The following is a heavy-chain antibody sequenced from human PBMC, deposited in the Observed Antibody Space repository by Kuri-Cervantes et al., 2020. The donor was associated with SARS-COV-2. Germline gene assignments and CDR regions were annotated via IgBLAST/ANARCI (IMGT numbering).Heavy chain of an antibody. D-gene: IGHD6-19*01. CDR2: IIPIFGTA. CDR3: ARDFGGPGYLPAVGFDY. J-gene: IGHJ4*02. V-gene: IGHV1-69*13. CDR1: GGTFSSYA. Sequence: SVKVSCKASGGTFSSYAISWVRQAPGQGLDWMGRIIPIFGTANYAQKFQGRVTITADESTSTAYMELSSLRSEDTAVYYCARDFGGPGYLPAVGFDYWGQGTLVTVSS.